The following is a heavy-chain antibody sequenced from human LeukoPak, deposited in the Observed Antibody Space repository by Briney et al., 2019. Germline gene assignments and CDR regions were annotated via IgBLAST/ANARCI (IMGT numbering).Heavy chain of an antibody. CDR2: IYYSGST. D-gene: IGHD6-13*01. V-gene: IGHV4-31*03. Sequence: SETLSLTCTVSGGSISSGGYYWSWIRQHPGKGLEWIGYIYYSGSTYYNPSLKSRVTISVDTSKNQFSLKLSSVTAADTAVYYCARVLSSSWYVYYYYGMDVWGQGTTVTVSS. CDR3: ARVLSSSWYVYYYYGMDV. CDR1: GGSISSGGYY. J-gene: IGHJ6*02.